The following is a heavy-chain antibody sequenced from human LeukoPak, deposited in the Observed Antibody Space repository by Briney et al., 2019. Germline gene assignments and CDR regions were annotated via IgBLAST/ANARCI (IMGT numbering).Heavy chain of an antibody. Sequence: GGSLRLSCAASGFTFSSYGMSWVRQAPGKGLEWVSAISGSGGSTYYADSVKGRFTISRDNSKNTLYLQMNSLRAEDTAVYYCAKGSRGYCSSTSCHRLTWGQGTLVTVSS. CDR2: ISGSGGST. CDR3: AKGSRGYCSSTSCHRLT. D-gene: IGHD2-2*01. J-gene: IGHJ5*02. CDR1: GFTFSSYG. V-gene: IGHV3-23*01.